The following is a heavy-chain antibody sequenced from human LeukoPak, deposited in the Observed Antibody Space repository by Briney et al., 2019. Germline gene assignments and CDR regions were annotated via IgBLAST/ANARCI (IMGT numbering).Heavy chain of an antibody. CDR2: ISGSASST. CDR1: GFTFSRYA. Sequence: GGSLRLSCAASGFTFSRYAMNWVRQAPGKGLEWVSAISGSASSTYYADSVKGRFTISRDNSKNTLYLQMNSLRAEDTALYYCAKEGYTGYDAFDVWGRGTMVTVSS. D-gene: IGHD5-12*01. J-gene: IGHJ3*01. V-gene: IGHV3-23*01. CDR3: AKEGYTGYDAFDV.